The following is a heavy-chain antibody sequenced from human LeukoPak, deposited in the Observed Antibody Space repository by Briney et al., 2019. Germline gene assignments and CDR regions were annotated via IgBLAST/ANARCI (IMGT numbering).Heavy chain of an antibody. CDR2: IYSSGST. Sequence: SETLSLTCTVSGGSISSYYWSWIRQPPGKGLEWLGYIYSSGSTDYNPSLKSRITISVDTSKNQFSLKLSSVTAADTAVYYCARFAYCGGHCWYYFDYWGQGSLVTVSS. D-gene: IGHD2-21*02. CDR1: GGSISSYY. J-gene: IGHJ4*02. V-gene: IGHV4-59*01. CDR3: ARFAYCGGHCWYYFDY.